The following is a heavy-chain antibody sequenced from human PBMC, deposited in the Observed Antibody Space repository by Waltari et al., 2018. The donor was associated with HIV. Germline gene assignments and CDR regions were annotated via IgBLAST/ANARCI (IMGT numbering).Heavy chain of an antibody. CDR1: GFTFSRYS. Sequence: EVQLVESGGGLVKPGGSLRLSCAASGFTFSRYSMNWVRQAPGKGLEWVSSISSSSSYIYYADSVKGRFTISRDNAKNSLYLQMNSLRAEDTAVYYCARDSGPYYYDSSGYASFDYWGQGTLVIVSS. D-gene: IGHD3-22*01. CDR2: ISSSSSYI. CDR3: ARDSGPYYYDSSGYASFDY. J-gene: IGHJ4*02. V-gene: IGHV3-21*01.